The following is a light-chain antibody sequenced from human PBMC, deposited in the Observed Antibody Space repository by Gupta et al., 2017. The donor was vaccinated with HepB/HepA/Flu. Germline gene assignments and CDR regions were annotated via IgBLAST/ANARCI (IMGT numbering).Light chain of an antibody. CDR1: QSRVKSNRYNY. CDR2: LGS. J-gene: IGKJ2*02. CDR3: KQALQSPRT. Sequence: DIVMTQPPLALPVTPGESASISCRTSQSRVKSNRYNYLDWYLQKPGQSPQLLIYLGSKRASGVPDRFSGSGSGADFTLKISRVEADDVGVYYCKQALQSPRTFGQGTKVEIK. V-gene: IGKV2-28*01.